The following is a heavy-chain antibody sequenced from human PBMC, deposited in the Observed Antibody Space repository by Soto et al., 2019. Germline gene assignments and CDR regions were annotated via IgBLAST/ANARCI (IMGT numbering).Heavy chain of an antibody. D-gene: IGHD2-21*02. V-gene: IGHV4-38-2*01. CDR3: ASAYCGGDCQSYYYYGMDV. J-gene: IGHJ6*02. CDR1: GYSISSGYY. CDR2: IYHSGST. Sequence: PFETLSLTCAVSGYSISSGYYWGWIRQPPGKGLEWIGSIYHSGSTYYNPSLKSRVTISVDTSKNQFSLKLSSVTAADTAVYYCASAYCGGDCQSYYYYGMDVWGQGTTVTVSS.